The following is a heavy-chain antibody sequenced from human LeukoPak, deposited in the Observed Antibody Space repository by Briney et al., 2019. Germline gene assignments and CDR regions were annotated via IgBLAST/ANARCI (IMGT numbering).Heavy chain of an antibody. CDR1: GYTFTGYY. V-gene: IGHV1-2*02. J-gene: IGHJ3*02. CDR2: INPNSGGT. CDR3: ARDRTEYSSPGGAFDI. D-gene: IGHD6-6*01. Sequence: ASVKVSCKASGYTFTGYYMHWVRQAPGQGLEWMGWINPNSGGTNYAQKFQGRVTITTDESTSTAYMELSSLRSEDTAVYYCARDRTEYSSPGGAFDIWGQGTMVTVSS.